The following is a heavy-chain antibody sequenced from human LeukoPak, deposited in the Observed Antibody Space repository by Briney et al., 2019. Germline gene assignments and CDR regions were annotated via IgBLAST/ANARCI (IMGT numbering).Heavy chain of an antibody. D-gene: IGHD6-19*01. Sequence: GGSLRLSCAASGFTFSDYYMSWIRQAPGKGLEWVSYISSSGSTIYYADSVKGRFTISRDNAKNSLYLQMNSLRAEDTALYYCARARVSSGDSDFDYWGQGTLVTVSS. CDR2: ISSSGSTI. V-gene: IGHV3-11*04. CDR1: GFTFSDYY. CDR3: ARARVSSGDSDFDY. J-gene: IGHJ4*02.